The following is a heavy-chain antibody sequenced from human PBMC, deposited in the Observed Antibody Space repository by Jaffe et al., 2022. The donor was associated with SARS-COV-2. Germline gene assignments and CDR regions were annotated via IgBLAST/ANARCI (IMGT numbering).Heavy chain of an antibody. D-gene: IGHD5-12*01. CDR3: SVEMATITGNY. CDR2: ISYDGSNK. J-gene: IGHJ4*02. V-gene: IGHV3-30*03. CDR1: GFTFSSYG. Sequence: QVQLVESGGGVVQPGRSLRLSCAASGFTFSSYGMHWVRQAPGKGLEWVAVISYDGSNKYYADSVKGRFTISRDNSKNTLYLQMNSLRAEDTAVYYCSVEMATITGNYWGQGTLVTVSS.